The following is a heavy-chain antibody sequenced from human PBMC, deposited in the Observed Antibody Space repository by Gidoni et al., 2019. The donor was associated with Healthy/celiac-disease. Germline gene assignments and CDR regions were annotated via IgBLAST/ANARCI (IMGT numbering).Heavy chain of an antibody. Sequence: EVQLVESGGGLVQPGRALRRCWTASGFTLGDYAMSWVRQAPGKGLGLVGFIRSKAYGGTTEYAASVKGRFTISRDDSKSIAYLQMNSLKTEDTAVYYCTPDILTGYYWFDPWGQGTLVTVSS. D-gene: IGHD3-9*01. V-gene: IGHV3-49*04. CDR3: TPDILTGYYWFDP. J-gene: IGHJ5*02. CDR1: GFTLGDYA. CDR2: IRSKAYGGTT.